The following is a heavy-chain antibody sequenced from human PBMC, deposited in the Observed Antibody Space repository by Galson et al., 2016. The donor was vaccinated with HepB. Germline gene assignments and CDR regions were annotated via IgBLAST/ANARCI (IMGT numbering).Heavy chain of an antibody. Sequence: SLRLSCAASGFTFSNYAMHWVRQAPGKGPEWVAFVWYDGTNQYYADSVKGRFTISRDNSKNTLFLQVNNLRVEDTAVYYCVRGSGWLSDHWGQGILVTVSS. V-gene: IGHV3-33*01. J-gene: IGHJ4*02. D-gene: IGHD6-19*01. CDR2: VWYDGTNQ. CDR3: VRGSGWLSDH. CDR1: GFTFSNYA.